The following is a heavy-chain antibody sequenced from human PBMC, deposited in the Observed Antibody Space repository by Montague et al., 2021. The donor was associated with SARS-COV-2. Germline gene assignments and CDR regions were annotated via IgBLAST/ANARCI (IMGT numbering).Heavy chain of an antibody. J-gene: IGHJ4*02. CDR3: VRYSGWFYFDF. Sequence: CAISGDSVSGNSVTWNWIRQSPSRGLEWLGRTYYRSKWYSDYAPSVRGRLTVNPDASKNEFSLELNYVTPEDTAVYYCVRYSGWFYFDFWGQGTLVTVSS. CDR1: GDSVSGNSVT. V-gene: IGHV6-1*01. D-gene: IGHD6-19*01. CDR2: TYYRSKWYS.